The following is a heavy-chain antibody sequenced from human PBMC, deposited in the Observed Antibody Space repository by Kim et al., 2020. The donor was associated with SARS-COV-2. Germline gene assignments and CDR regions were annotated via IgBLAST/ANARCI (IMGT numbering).Heavy chain of an antibody. D-gene: IGHD1-1*01. V-gene: IGHV1-46*01. Sequence: YAQNFQGRVNMTRDTSTSTVYMELRSLRSEDTAVYYCARRDFTGTTAYFDYWGQGTLVTVSS. J-gene: IGHJ4*02. CDR3: ARRDFTGTTAYFDY.